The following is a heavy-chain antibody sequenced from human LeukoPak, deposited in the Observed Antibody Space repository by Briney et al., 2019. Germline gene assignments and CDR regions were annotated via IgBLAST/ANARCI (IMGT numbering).Heavy chain of an antibody. Sequence: SETLSLPCTVSGYPIHRGYYWGWIRQPPGKGLERIGGIYTRGSTNYKPSPKSRVTMSVDTSKKQFSLKLSSVTAADTAVYYCARDSIAAAGILFFDYWGQGTLVTVSS. CDR2: IYTRGST. D-gene: IGHD6-13*01. CDR1: GYPIHRGYY. CDR3: ARDSIAAAGILFFDY. V-gene: IGHV4-38-2*02. J-gene: IGHJ4*02.